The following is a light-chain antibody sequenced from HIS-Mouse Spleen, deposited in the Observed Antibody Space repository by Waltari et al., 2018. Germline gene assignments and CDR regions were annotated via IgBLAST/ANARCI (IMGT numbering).Light chain of an antibody. CDR1: SLPKKY. CDR3: YSTDRSGNHRV. V-gene: IGLV3-10*01. Sequence: SYELTQPPSVSVSPGQTARITCSGDSLPKKYAYWYQQQSGQAPVLVIYEDSKRPSGIPGRFAGSRSGTMATLTISGAQVEDEADYYCYSTDRSGNHRVFGGGTKLTVL. CDR2: EDS. J-gene: IGLJ2*01.